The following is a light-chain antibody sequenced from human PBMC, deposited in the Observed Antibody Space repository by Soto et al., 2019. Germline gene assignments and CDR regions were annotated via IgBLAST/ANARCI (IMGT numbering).Light chain of an antibody. J-gene: IGKJ4*01. V-gene: IGKV3-20*01. Sequence: EIVLTQSPGTLSLSPGERATLSCRASQTVSSNYLAWYQQKPGQAPRLLIQGASSRATGTPDRFSGSGSGTDFTLTISRLEPEDFAMYYCQQYGGSPRITFGGGTKVDIK. CDR1: QTVSSNY. CDR3: QQYGGSPRIT. CDR2: GAS.